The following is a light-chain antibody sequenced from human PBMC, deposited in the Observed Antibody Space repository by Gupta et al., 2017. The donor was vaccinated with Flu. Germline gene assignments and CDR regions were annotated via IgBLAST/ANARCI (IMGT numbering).Light chain of an antibody. CDR3: AAWDVSLNAVV. V-gene: IGLV1-44*01. J-gene: IGLJ3*02. Sequence: QSVLTQPPSASGTPGQRVTISCSGDYSNIGTRGVNWYQQLPEAAPRPLIFANDRRPSGVPDRFSGSKSGASASLAISGVQSDDEGDYYCAAWDVSLNAVVFGGGTRLSVL. CDR2: AND. CDR1: YSNIGTRG.